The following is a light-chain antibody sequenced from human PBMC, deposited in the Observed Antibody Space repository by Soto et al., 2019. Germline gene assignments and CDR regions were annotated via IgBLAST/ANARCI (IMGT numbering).Light chain of an antibody. Sequence: QSVLTQPASVSGSPGQSITISCTGTSSDVGAYNYVSWYQQYPGKAPKLMIYGVTNRPSGVSNRFSGSKTGNTASLTISGLQADDEADYYCSSYRSTNTPYVFVTGTKVTVL. CDR3: SSYRSTNTPYV. J-gene: IGLJ1*01. CDR1: SSDVGAYNY. CDR2: GVT. V-gene: IGLV2-14*01.